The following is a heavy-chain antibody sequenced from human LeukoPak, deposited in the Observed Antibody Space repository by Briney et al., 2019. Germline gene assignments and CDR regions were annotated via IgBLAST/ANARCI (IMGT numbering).Heavy chain of an antibody. CDR2: ISSSSSYI. CDR3: ARCSVPLSWSYSFHFDY. Sequence: GGSLRLPCAASGFTFSSYNMNWVRQAPGKGLEWVSSISSSSSYIYYADSVKGRFTISRDNSKNTLFMQMNSLRAEDTAVYYCARCSVPLSWSYSFHFDYWGQGTLVTVSS. D-gene: IGHD1-26*01. CDR1: GFTFSSYN. V-gene: IGHV3-21*01. J-gene: IGHJ4*02.